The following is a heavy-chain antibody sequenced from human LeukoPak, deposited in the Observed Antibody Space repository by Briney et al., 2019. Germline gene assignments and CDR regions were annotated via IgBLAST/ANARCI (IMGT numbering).Heavy chain of an antibody. Sequence: ASVKVSCKASRYTFTGYYMHWVRQAPGQGLEWMGWINPNSGGTNYAQKFQGRVTMTRDTSISTAYMELSRLRSDDTAVYYCARATAYYYDSSGYYQPSDYWGQGTLVTVSS. CDR1: RYTFTGYY. CDR2: INPNSGGT. D-gene: IGHD3-22*01. V-gene: IGHV1-2*02. CDR3: ARATAYYYDSSGYYQPSDY. J-gene: IGHJ4*02.